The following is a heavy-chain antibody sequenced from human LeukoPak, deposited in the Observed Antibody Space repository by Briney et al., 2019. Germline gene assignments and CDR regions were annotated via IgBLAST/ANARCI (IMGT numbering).Heavy chain of an antibody. V-gene: IGHV4-39*01. CDR3: ARGAGVNWGSEIDF. D-gene: IGHD7-27*01. CDR2: IYYSGST. J-gene: IGHJ4*02. Sequence: PSETLSLTCTVSGGSISSSYYYWGWIRQPPGKGLEWIGSIYYSGSTYYNPSLKSRVTISVDTSKNQFSLKLRSVTAADTAVYYCARGAGVNWGSEIDFWGQGALVTVSS. CDR1: GGSISSSYYY.